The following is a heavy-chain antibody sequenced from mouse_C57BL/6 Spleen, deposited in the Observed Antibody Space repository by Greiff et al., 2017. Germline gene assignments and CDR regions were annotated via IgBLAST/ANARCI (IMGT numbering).Heavy chain of an antibody. CDR1: GYTFTSYW. J-gene: IGHJ4*01. V-gene: IGHV1-64*01. D-gene: IGHD1-1*02. Sequence: QVQLKQPGAELVKPGASVKLSCKASGYTFTSYWMHWVKQRPGQGLEWIGMIHPNSGSTNYNEKFKSKATLTVDKSSSTAYMQLSSLTSEDSAVYYCARGRGNYYGFHYYAMDYWGQGTSVTVSS. CDR3: ARGRGNYYGFHYYAMDY. CDR2: IHPNSGST.